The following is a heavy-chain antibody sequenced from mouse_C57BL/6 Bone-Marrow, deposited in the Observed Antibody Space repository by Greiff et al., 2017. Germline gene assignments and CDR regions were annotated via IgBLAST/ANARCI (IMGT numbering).Heavy chain of an antibody. V-gene: IGHV3-6*01. CDR2: ISYDGSN. CDR1: GYSITSGYY. CDR3: ARGRRGAMDY. Sequence: EVQRVESGPGLVKPSQSLSLTCSVTGYSITSGYYWNWIRQFPGNKLEWMGYISYDGSNNYKPSLKNRISITRDTSKNQFFLKLNSVTTEDTATYYCARGRRGAMDYWGQGTSVTVSS. J-gene: IGHJ4*01.